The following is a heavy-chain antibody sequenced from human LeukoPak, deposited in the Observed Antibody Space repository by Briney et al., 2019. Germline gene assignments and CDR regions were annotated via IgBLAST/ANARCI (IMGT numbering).Heavy chain of an antibody. CDR1: GFTFSTYW. J-gene: IGHJ4*02. D-gene: IGHD4-11*01. V-gene: IGHV3-7*01. CDR3: AKGGHYNFDY. Sequence: GGSLRLSCAASGFTFSTYWMKWVRQAPGKGLEWVASIKEDGSDKYYVDSVKGRFSISRDNAKNSLSLQMNSLRTEDTAVYYCAKGGHYNFDYWGQGTLVTVSS. CDR2: IKEDGSDK.